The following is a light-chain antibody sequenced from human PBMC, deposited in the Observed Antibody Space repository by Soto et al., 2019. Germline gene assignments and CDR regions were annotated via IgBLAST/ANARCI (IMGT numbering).Light chain of an antibody. V-gene: IGKV1-39*01. CDR3: QQSYNTTWT. J-gene: IGKJ1*01. CDR1: QSISYY. Sequence: DIKMTHSPSSLSASVGARVTITCRASQSISYYLNWYQQTPGMAPKVLIYAASNLQSGVPSRFSGSGSGTDFTLTISSLQPEDVVTYYCQQSYNTTWTFGQGTKVDIK. CDR2: AAS.